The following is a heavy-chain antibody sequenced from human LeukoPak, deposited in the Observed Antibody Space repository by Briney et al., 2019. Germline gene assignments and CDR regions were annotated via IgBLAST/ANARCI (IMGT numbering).Heavy chain of an antibody. V-gene: IGHV3-23*01. CDR1: GFTFTDYA. Sequence: GGSLRLSCTASGFTFTDYAMGWVRQAPGEGLGWVSAISGDGGGYTYYADSVKGRFTISRVNSKNTLYLEMNSLRAEDTAVYYCAKDLTSGSGSYDYWGQGTLVTVSS. D-gene: IGHD3-10*01. J-gene: IGHJ4*02. CDR3: AKDLTSGSGSYDY. CDR2: ISGDGGGYT.